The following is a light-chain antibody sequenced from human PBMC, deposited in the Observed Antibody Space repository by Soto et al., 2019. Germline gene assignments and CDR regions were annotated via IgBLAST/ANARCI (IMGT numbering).Light chain of an antibody. Sequence: QSVLTQPASVSGSPGQSITISCTGTSSDVGGYNYVSWYQQHPGKAPKLMIYDVSNRPSGVPNRFSGSKSGNTASLTISGLQAEDEADYYCSSYTSSSTLGVVFGGGTKLTVL. CDR3: SSYTSSSTLGVV. J-gene: IGLJ2*01. CDR2: DVS. V-gene: IGLV2-14*01. CDR1: SSDVGGYNY.